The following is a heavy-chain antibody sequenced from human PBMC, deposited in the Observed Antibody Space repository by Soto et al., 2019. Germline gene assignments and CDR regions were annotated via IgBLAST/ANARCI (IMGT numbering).Heavy chain of an antibody. J-gene: IGHJ3*02. CDR2: IHHLETT. CDR3: VSPRNHGFAI. V-gene: IGHV4-39*01. CDR1: GGSIISSSSF. Sequence: SETLSLTCKVSGGSIISSSSFWGWIRQPPGKGLEWIGSIHHLETTYYNPSLRSRVSISVDTPNNQFALKLSSVTAADTSVYYCVSPRNHGFAIWGQGTMVTVSS.